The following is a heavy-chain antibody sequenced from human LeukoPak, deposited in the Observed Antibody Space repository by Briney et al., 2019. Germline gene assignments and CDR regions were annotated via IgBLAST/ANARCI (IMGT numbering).Heavy chain of an antibody. CDR2: ISHIGTT. CDR1: SYSISISSGYY. J-gene: IGHJ4*02. V-gene: IGHV4-38-2*01. CDR3: ARRKGGSDSIDY. D-gene: IGHD2-21*02. Sequence: SETLPLTCAVSSYSISISSGYYWDWIRQPPGKGLEWIGTISHIGTTYYNPSLKSRVTVSVDTSKNQFSLRLTSVTAADTAIYYCARRKGGSDSIDYWGQGTLVTMSS.